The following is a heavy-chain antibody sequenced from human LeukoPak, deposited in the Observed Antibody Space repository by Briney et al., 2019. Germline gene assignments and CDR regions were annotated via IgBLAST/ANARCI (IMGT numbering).Heavy chain of an antibody. V-gene: IGHV3-7*01. D-gene: IGHD6-13*01. CDR2: IKQDGSEK. Sequence: GGSLRLSCAASGFTFSSYWMSWVRQAPGKGLEWVANIKQDGSEKYYVDSVKGRFTISRDNAKNSLYLQMNSLRAEDTAVYYCASHPLYSSSWNKFPPELDYWGHGTLVTVSS. CDR1: GFTFSSYW. CDR3: ASHPLYSSSWNKFPPELDY. J-gene: IGHJ4*01.